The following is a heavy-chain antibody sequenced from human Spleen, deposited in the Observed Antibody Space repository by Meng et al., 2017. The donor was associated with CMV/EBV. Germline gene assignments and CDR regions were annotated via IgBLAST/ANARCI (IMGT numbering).Heavy chain of an antibody. CDR2: IGTAGDT. Sequence: FSSYDLHWVRQATGKGLEWVSAIGTAGDTYYPGSVKGRFTISRQNAKNSLYLQMNSLRAGDTAVYHCARGGQTYYYDSSGYWGWYFDLWGRGTLVTVSS. CDR3: ARGGQTYYYDSSGYWGWYFDL. V-gene: IGHV3-13*01. CDR1: FSSYD. J-gene: IGHJ2*01. D-gene: IGHD3-22*01.